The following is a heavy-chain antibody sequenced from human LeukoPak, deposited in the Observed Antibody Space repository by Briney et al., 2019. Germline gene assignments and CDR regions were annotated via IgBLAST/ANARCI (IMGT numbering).Heavy chain of an antibody. CDR3: ARSLRGSGSYPPY. CDR2: INSDGSRT. Sequence: GGSLRLSCAASRFTFSSYWMHWARQAPGKGLVWVSRINSDGSRTSYADSVKGRFTISRDNAKNTLYLQMNSLRAEDTAVYYCARSLRGSGSYPPYWGQGTLVTVSS. D-gene: IGHD1-26*01. CDR1: RFTFSSYW. V-gene: IGHV3-74*01. J-gene: IGHJ4*02.